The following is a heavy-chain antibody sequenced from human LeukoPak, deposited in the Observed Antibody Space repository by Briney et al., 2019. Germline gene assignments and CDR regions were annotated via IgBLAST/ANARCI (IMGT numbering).Heavy chain of an antibody. CDR2: INHSGST. CDR3: ARGLTRQNY. Sequence: SETLSLTCAVYGGSFSGYYWSWIRQPPGKGLEWIGEINHSGSTNYNPSLKSRVTISVDTSKNQFSLKLSSVTAADTAVYYCARGLTRQNYWGQGTRVTVPS. D-gene: IGHD4-11*01. CDR1: GGSFSGYY. J-gene: IGHJ4*02. V-gene: IGHV4-34*01.